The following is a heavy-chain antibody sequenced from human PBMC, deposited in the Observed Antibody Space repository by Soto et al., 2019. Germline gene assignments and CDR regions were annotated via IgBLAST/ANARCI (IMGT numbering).Heavy chain of an antibody. V-gene: IGHV5-51*01. CDR1: GYSFTSYW. Sequence: GESLKISCKGSGYSFTSYWIGWVRQMPGKGLEWMGIIYPGDSDTRYSPSFQGQVTIPADKSISTAYLQWSSLKASDTAMYYCARQRPLQWLVHEEGYFDYWGQGTLVTVSS. D-gene: IGHD6-19*01. CDR3: ARQRPLQWLVHEEGYFDY. J-gene: IGHJ4*02. CDR2: IYPGDSDT.